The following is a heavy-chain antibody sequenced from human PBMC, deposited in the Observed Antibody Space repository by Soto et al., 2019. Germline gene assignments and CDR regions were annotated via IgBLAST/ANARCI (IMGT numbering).Heavy chain of an antibody. J-gene: IGHJ3*02. V-gene: IGHV1-69*13. CDR1: GGTFSSYA. CDR2: IIPIFGTA. CDR3: ARAPPPRGPRTGPGVFDAFDI. Sequence: SVKVSCKASGGTFSSYAISWVRQAPGQGLEWMGGIIPIFGTANYAQKFQGRVTITADESTSTAYMELSSLRSEDTAVYYCARAPPPRGPRTGPGVFDAFDIWGQGTMVTVSS. D-gene: IGHD3-10*01.